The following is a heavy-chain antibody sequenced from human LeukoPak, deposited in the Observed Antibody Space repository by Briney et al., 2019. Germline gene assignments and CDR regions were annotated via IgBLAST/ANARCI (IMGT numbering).Heavy chain of an antibody. CDR3: ARGLHITIFWPFDY. V-gene: IGHV1-3*01. D-gene: IGHD3-9*01. J-gene: IGHJ4*02. CDR1: GYTFTSYA. Sequence: ASVKVSCKASGYTFTSYAMHWVRQAPGQRLEWMGWINAGNGNTKYSQKFQGRVTITRDTSASTAYMELSSLRSEDTAVYYCARGLHITIFWPFDYWGQGTLVTVSS. CDR2: INAGNGNT.